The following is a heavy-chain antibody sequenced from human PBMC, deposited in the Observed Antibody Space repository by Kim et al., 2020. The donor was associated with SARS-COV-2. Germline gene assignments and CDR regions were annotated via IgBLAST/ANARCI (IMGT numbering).Heavy chain of an antibody. D-gene: IGHD6-6*01. CDR3: ARGRQEYSASSGLGF. V-gene: IGHV4-59*01. CDR1: GGSMNNYY. CDR2: TYYGGST. J-gene: IGHJ4*02. Sequence: SETLSLTCTVSGGSMNNYYWNWVRKPPGKGLEWIGNTYYGGSTIYNTSLTSRLTISIDLSKNQFSLQLNSVTTADTAVYYCARGRQEYSASSGLGFWGQGSLITLTS.